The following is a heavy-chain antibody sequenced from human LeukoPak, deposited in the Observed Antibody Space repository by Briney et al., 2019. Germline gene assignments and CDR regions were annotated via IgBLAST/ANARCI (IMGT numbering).Heavy chain of an antibody. D-gene: IGHD1-14*01. J-gene: IGHJ6*02. CDR3: AIQDLPGQYYYYGMDV. Sequence: GVSLKISCKGSGYSFTSYWIGWVRQMPGKGLEWMGIIYPGDSDTRYSPSFQGQVTISADKSISTAYLQWSSLKASDTAMYYCAIQDLPGQYYYYGMDVWGQGTTVTVSS. V-gene: IGHV5-51*01. CDR1: GYSFTSYW. CDR2: IYPGDSDT.